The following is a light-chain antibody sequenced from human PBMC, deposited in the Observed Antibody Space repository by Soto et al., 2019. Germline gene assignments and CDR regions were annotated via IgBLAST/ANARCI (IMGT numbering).Light chain of an antibody. CDR2: DVS. CDR3: SSYTSSSTRV. CDR1: SSDVGGSNY. Sequence: QSALTQPASVSGPPGQSITISCTGTSSDVGGSNYVSWYQQHPGKAPKLMIYDVSNRPSGVSNRFSGSKSDNTASLTISGLQAEDEADYYCSSYTSSSTRVFGAGTKVTVL. J-gene: IGLJ1*01. V-gene: IGLV2-14*01.